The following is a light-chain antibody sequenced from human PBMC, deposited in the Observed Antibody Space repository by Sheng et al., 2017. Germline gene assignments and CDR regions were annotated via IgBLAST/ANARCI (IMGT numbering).Light chain of an antibody. J-gene: IGLJ3*02. CDR2: RDT. CDR3: QVWDSSTAWV. Sequence: SYELTQPLSVSVALGQTATITCGGNNIGSKNVHWYQQSPGQAPVVVMYRDTNRPSGIPERFSGSNSGHTATLTISRAQAGDEADYYCQVWDSSTAWVFGGGTKLTVL. V-gene: IGLV3-9*01. CDR1: NIGSKN.